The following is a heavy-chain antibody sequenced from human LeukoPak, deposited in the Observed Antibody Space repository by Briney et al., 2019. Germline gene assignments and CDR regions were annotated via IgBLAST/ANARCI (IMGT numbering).Heavy chain of an antibody. CDR2: ISWNSGII. D-gene: IGHD6-19*01. V-gene: IGHV3-9*01. CDR1: GFTFDDYA. J-gene: IGHJ4*02. CDR3: AKDKSGYTSGWFDY. Sequence: GRSLRLSCAASGFTFDDYAMHWVRQAPGKGLEWVSGISWNSGIIGYADSVKGRFTISRDNAKNSLYLQMNSLRAEDTASYYCAKDKSGYTSGWFDYWGQGTLVTVSS.